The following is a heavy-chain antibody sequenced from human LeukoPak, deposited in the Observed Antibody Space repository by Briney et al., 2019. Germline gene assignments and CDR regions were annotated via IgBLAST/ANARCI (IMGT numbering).Heavy chain of an antibody. CDR1: GFTFSSCS. Sequence: GGSLRLSCAASGFTFSSCSMNWVRQAPGKGLEWVSSITGSSSYISYADSVKGRFTISRDSAKNSLYLQMNSLRAEDTAVYYCAKDARGFWFGESWGQGTLVTVSS. V-gene: IGHV3-21*04. CDR2: ITGSSSYI. J-gene: IGHJ4*02. CDR3: AKDARGFWFGES. D-gene: IGHD3-10*01.